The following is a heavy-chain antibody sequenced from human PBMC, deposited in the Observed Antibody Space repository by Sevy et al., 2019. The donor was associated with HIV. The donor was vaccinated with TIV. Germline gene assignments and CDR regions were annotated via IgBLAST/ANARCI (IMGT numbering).Heavy chain of an antibody. D-gene: IGHD2-8*01. CDR3: ARGYCTNGVCYTYDY. V-gene: IGHV3-11*01. CDR2: ISSSGSTI. Sequence: GGSLRLSCVASGFTFSDYYMSWIRQAPGKGLEWVSYISSSGSTIYYADSVKGRFTISRDNAKNSLYLQMNSLRAEDTAVYYCARGYCTNGVCYTYDYWGQGTLVTVSS. J-gene: IGHJ4*02. CDR1: GFTFSDYY.